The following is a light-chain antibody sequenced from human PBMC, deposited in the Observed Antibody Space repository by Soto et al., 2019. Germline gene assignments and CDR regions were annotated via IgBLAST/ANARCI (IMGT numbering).Light chain of an antibody. J-gene: IGLJ1*01. Sequence: QSVLTQPPSASGSPGQSVTISCTGTSSDVGGYKYVSWYLQHPGKAPKLMIYEVSKRPSGVPDRFSGSKSGNTASLTVSGLQAEDEADYYCSSYAGSNTDYVFGTGTKVTVL. CDR1: SSDVGGYKY. CDR2: EVS. CDR3: SSYAGSNTDYV. V-gene: IGLV2-8*01.